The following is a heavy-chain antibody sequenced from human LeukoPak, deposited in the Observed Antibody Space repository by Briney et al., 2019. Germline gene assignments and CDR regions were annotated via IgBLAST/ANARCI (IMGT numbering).Heavy chain of an antibody. CDR3: AKDASELGYYYGMDV. CDR2: ISYDGSNK. J-gene: IGHJ6*02. D-gene: IGHD3-10*01. CDR1: GFTFSSYG. Sequence: PGRSLRLSCAASGFTFSSYGMHWVRQAPGKGLEWVAVISYDGSNKYYADSVKGRFTISRDNSKNTLYLQMNSLRAEDTAVYYCAKDASELGYYYGMDVWGQGTTVTVSS. V-gene: IGHV3-30*18.